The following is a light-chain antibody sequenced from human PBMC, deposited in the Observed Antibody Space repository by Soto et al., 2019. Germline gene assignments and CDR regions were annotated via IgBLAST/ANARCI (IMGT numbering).Light chain of an antibody. CDR1: QSVRSN. CDR3: QQYNVWPRT. Sequence: EIVMTQSPATLSVSPGERATLSCRASQSVRSNLAWYQQKLGQAPRLLIYGASTRATGIPARFSGSGSGTEFTLTISSLQSEDFAIFYCQQYNVWPRTFGQGTKL. V-gene: IGKV3-15*01. J-gene: IGKJ2*01. CDR2: GAS.